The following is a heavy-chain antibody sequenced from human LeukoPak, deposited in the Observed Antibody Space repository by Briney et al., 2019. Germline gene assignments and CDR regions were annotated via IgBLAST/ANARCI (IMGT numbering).Heavy chain of an antibody. V-gene: IGHV4-61*02. CDR1: GDSITNDNHY. J-gene: IGHJ4*02. D-gene: IGHD3-22*01. CDR3: ARAGYDSSGYYSY. CDR2: ISATGST. Sequence: SETLSLTCTVSGDSITNDNHYWSWIRQPAGKGLEWIGRISATGSTNYNPSLKSRVTISADTSKNQFSLRLSSVTAADTAVYYCARAGYDSSGYYSYWGQGTLVTVSS.